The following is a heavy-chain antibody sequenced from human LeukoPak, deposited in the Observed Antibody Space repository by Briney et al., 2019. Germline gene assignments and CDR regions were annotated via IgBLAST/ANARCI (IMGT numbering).Heavy chain of an antibody. D-gene: IGHD2-2*02. Sequence: PGRSLRLSCAASGFTFSSYGMHWVRQAPGKGLEWVAVIWYDGSNKYYADSVKGRFTISRDNSKNTLYLQMNSLRAEDTAVYYCAKGPQGGKLLYPPDYWGQGTLVTVSS. V-gene: IGHV3-33*06. CDR1: GFTFSSYG. CDR3: AKGPQGGKLLYPPDY. CDR2: IWYDGSNK. J-gene: IGHJ4*02.